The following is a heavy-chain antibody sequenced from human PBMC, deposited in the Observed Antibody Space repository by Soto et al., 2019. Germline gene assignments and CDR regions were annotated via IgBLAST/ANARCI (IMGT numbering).Heavy chain of an antibody. V-gene: IGHV3-23*01. CDR2: ISGSGGST. CDR1: GFTFSSYA. J-gene: IGHJ4*02. CDR3: ARRSSGWYFDY. D-gene: IGHD6-19*01. Sequence: EVQLLESGGGLVQPGGSLRLSCAASGFTFSSYAMSWVRQAPGKGLEWVSAISGSGGSTYYADSVKGRFTISRDNSKHTLYPQMNSLRAEDTAVYYCARRSSGWYFDYWGQGTLVTVSS.